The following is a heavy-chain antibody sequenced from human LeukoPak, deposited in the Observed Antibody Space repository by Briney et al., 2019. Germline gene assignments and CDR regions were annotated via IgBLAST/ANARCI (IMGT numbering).Heavy chain of an antibody. CDR1: GFTFSSYA. Sequence: GGSLRLSCAASGFTFSSYAMSWVRQAPGKGLEWVSAISGSGGSTYYADSVKGRFTISRDNSKNTLYLQMNSLRAEDTAVYYCAKDGFGEFLYYYYMDVWGKGTTVTVSS. CDR3: AKDGFGEFLYYYYMDV. D-gene: IGHD3-10*01. CDR2: ISGSGGST. J-gene: IGHJ6*03. V-gene: IGHV3-23*01.